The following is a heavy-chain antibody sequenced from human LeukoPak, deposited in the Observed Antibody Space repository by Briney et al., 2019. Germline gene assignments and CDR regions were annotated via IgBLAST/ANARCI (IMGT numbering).Heavy chain of an antibody. Sequence: PGGSLRLSCAASGFTFSSYAMSWVRQAPGQGLEWVSAISGSGGSTYYADSVKGRFTISRDNSKNTLYLQMNSLRAEDTAVYYCAKAYGYQLLYRFDYWGQRTLVTVSS. CDR3: AKAYGYQLLYRFDY. CDR2: ISGSGGST. V-gene: IGHV3-23*01. CDR1: GFTFSSYA. J-gene: IGHJ4*02. D-gene: IGHD2-2*02.